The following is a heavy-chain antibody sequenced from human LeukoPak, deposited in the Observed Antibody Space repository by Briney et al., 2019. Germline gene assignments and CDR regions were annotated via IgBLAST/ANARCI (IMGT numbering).Heavy chain of an antibody. D-gene: IGHD5-18*01. V-gene: IGHV4-34*01. J-gene: IGHJ6*03. Sequence: SETLSLTCAVYGGSFSGYYWSWIRQPPGKGLEWIGEINHSGSTNYNPSLKSRVTISVDTSKNQFSLKLSSVTAADTAVYYCARDGGYNYGYDYYYMDVWGKGTTVTISS. CDR2: INHSGST. CDR3: ARDGGYNYGYDYYYMDV. CDR1: GGSFSGYY.